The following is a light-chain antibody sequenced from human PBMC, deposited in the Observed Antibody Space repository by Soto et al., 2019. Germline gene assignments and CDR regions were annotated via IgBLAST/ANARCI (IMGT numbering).Light chain of an antibody. V-gene: IGLV2-14*01. J-gene: IGLJ1*01. CDR2: EVS. CDR3: CSYTDSRTYV. Sequence: QSVLTQPASVPGSPGQSITIYCTGASSDVSDNNYVSWYQQHPGRAPKLLIFEVSNRPSGVSNRFSGSKSANTAALTISGLQPEDEADYYCCSYTDSRTYVFGTGTKVTVL. CDR1: SSDVSDNNY.